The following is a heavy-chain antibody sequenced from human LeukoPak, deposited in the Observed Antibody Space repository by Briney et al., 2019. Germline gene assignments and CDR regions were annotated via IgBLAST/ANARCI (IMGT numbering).Heavy chain of an antibody. CDR2: INPNSGGT. J-gene: IGHJ4*02. CDR3: ARGRPGDYFDH. V-gene: IGHV1-2*02. D-gene: IGHD6-25*01. CDR1: GYTFTGCF. Sequence: ASVKVSCKASGYTFTGCFMHWVRQAPGQGLEWMGWINPNSGGTSYLQNFQGRVTMTRDTSISTAYMDLSRLRSDDTAVYYCARGRPGDYFDHWGQGTLVTVSS.